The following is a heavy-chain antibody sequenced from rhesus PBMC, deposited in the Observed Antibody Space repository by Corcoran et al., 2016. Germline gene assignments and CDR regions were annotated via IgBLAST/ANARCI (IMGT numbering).Heavy chain of an antibody. Sequence: EVRLVESGGGLVQPGGSLRLSCAASGFPFSDYYMSWVRQAPGKGQEWVGFIRSKANGGTEENAASVKGRCTISRDDSKSIASLQMNSLKTEDTAVYYGATQEYSCNDQPFDYWGQGVLVTVSS. J-gene: IGHJ4*01. D-gene: IGHD1-14*01. CDR3: ATQEYSCNDQPFDY. CDR1: GFPFSDYY. CDR2: IRSKANGGTE. V-gene: IGHV3-116*02.